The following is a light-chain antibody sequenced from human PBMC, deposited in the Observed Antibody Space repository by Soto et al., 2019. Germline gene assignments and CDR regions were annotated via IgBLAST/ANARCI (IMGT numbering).Light chain of an antibody. Sequence: LTQPASVSGSPGQSITISCTGTSSDVGSYDLVSWYQQHPGKAPKLMIYEGSKRPSGVSNRFSGSKSGNTASLTISGLQAEDEADYYCCSYAGSNTYVFGTGTKVTVL. CDR2: EGS. J-gene: IGLJ1*01. V-gene: IGLV2-23*01. CDR1: SSDVGSYDL. CDR3: CSYAGSNTYV.